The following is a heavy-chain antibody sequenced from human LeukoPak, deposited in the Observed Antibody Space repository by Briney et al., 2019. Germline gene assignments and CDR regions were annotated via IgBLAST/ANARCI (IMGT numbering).Heavy chain of an antibody. CDR2: ISSSGSTI. CDR3: AKDERNWNYNLASQTYD. V-gene: IGHV3-11*01. D-gene: IGHD1-7*01. CDR1: GFTFSDYY. Sequence: KPGGSLRLSCAASGFTFSDYYMSWIRQAPGKGLEWVSYISSSGSTIYYADSVKGRFTISRDNAKNSLYLQMSSLRAEDTAVYYCAKDERNWNYNLASQTYDWGQGTLVTVSS. J-gene: IGHJ4*02.